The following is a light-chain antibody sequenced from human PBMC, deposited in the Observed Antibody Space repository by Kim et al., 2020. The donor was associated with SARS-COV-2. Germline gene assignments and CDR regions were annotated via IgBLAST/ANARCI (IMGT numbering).Light chain of an antibody. V-gene: IGLV3-19*01. CDR2: GKN. CDR3: NSRDSNDNVV. J-gene: IGLJ2*01. Sequence: VDLGQTVSITWQGDSLRSYYATWYQQKPGQAPILVIYGKNNRPSGIPDRFSGSSSGNTASLTITGTQAGDEADYYCNSRDSNDNVVFGGGTQLTVL. CDR1: SLRSYY.